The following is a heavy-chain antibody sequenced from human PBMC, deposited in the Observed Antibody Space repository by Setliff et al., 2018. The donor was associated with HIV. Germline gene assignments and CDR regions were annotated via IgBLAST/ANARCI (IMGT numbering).Heavy chain of an antibody. D-gene: IGHD3-22*01. CDR1: GYMFTTYG. CDR2: ISIYNGNT. Sequence: ASVKVSCKASGYMFTTYGLSWVRQAPGQGLEWMGWISIYNGNTHYAQKFQGRVTMTTDTSTSTAYMELTGLKYEDAAVYYCARGGGSNGYFLDSWGQGTLVTVSS. J-gene: IGHJ4*02. V-gene: IGHV1-18*01. CDR3: ARGGGSNGYFLDS.